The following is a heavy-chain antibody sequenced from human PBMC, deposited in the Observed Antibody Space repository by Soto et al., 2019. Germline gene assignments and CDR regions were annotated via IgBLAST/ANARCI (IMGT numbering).Heavy chain of an antibody. CDR1: GYTFTGYY. J-gene: IGHJ4*02. V-gene: IGHV1-2*02. CDR2: TNPSNGGT. Sequence: ASVKVSCKASGYTFTGYYIHWVRQAPGQGLEWMGWTNPSNGGTNYALKFQGRVTMTRDTSLSIGYMELTTLRSDDTAVFYCAREVGGGRQYYFDSWGLGTLVTVSS. CDR3: AREVGGGRQYYFDS. D-gene: IGHD3-16*01.